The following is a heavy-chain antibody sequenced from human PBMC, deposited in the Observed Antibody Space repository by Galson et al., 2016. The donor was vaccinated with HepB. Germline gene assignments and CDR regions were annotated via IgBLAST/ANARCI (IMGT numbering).Heavy chain of an antibody. CDR2: INHIGST. D-gene: IGHD2-2*01. J-gene: IGHJ3*02. CDR3: ARGKVQLLACAFDM. CDR1: GESISGYY. Sequence: SETLSLTCAVFGESISGYYWSWIRQSPDKGLEWIGEINHIGSTKYNPSLKSRVTISIDTSNNQGSLKMTSSTAADTAVYYCARGKVQLLACAFDMWGQGTVVTVSS. V-gene: IGHV4-34*01.